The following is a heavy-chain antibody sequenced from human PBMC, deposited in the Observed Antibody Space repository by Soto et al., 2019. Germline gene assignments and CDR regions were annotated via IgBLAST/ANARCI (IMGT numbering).Heavy chain of an antibody. CDR3: ARDRAATGARYYYYGVDV. J-gene: IGHJ6*02. Sequence: GGSLRLSCAASGFSFSDYYMSWIRQAPGQGLEWVSYISGSTSYTNYAYSVKGRFTISRDNAKISLHLQMNSLRAEDTTVYYWARDRAATGARYYYYGVDVWGQGTPVTVSS. D-gene: IGHD6-13*01. V-gene: IGHV3-11*06. CDR2: ISGSTSYT. CDR1: GFSFSDYY.